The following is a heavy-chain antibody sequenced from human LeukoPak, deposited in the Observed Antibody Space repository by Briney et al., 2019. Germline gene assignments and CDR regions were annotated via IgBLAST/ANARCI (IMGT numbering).Heavy chain of an antibody. CDR1: GFTFSSYS. D-gene: IGHD6-6*01. Sequence: GGSLRLSCAASGFTFSSYSMNWVRQAPGKGLEWVSSISSSSSYIYYADSVKGRFTISRDNAKNSLYLQMNSLRAEDTAVYYCARGYGSSRGYWFDPWGQGTLVTVSS. J-gene: IGHJ5*02. V-gene: IGHV3-21*01. CDR2: ISSSSSYI. CDR3: ARGYGSSRGYWFDP.